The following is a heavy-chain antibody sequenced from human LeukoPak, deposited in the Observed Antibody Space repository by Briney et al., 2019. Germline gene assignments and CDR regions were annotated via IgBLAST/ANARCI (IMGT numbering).Heavy chain of an antibody. CDR2: IWYDGSNK. CDR1: GFTFSSYG. CDR3: ARDRGDYYYLDY. Sequence: GRSLRLSCAASGFTFSSYGMHWVRQAPGKGLEWVAFIWYDGSNKFYVDSVKGRFTISRDNSKNTLYLQMGSLRAEDTAVYYCARDRGDYYYLDYWGQGTLVTVSS. D-gene: IGHD4-17*01. V-gene: IGHV3-33*08. J-gene: IGHJ4*02.